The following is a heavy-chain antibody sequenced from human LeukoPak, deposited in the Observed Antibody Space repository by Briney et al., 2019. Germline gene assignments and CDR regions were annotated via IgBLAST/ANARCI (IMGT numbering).Heavy chain of an antibody. Sequence: GGSLRLSSAAPECTFSSYGMHCVRQAPGKELPWVAFIRYDGSNKYYADSVKCRFTISRDNSKNTLYLQMNSLRAEDTAVYYCAKTLSSYGGSDYWGQGTLVTVSS. D-gene: IGHD4-23*01. CDR1: ECTFSSYG. J-gene: IGHJ4*02. CDR2: IRYDGSNK. V-gene: IGHV3-30*02. CDR3: AKTLSSYGGSDY.